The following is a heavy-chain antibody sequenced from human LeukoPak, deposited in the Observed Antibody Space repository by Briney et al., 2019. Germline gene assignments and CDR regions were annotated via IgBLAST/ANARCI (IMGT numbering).Heavy chain of an antibody. J-gene: IGHJ4*02. Sequence: SETLSLTCAVYGESFSGHYWSWIRQTPGQGLEWIGEINDSETTNYNPSLESRATISVDTSKNQFSLKLSSVTAADTAFYYCAREACSGGDCTNFDYWGQGTLVTVSS. CDR2: INDSETT. CDR3: AREACSGGDCTNFDY. CDR1: GESFSGHY. V-gene: IGHV4-34*01. D-gene: IGHD2-21*01.